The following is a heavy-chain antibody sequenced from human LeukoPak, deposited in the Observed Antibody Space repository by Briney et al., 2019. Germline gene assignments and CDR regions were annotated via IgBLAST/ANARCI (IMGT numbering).Heavy chain of an antibody. D-gene: IGHD3-22*01. CDR1: GFTFSDYG. Sequence: GGSLRLSCAAAGFTFSDYGMNWVRQAPGKGLGWVSGISGSGISTYYADSVKGRFTISRNNSKNTLYLQMNSLRVEDTAVYYCAKSWNYYDSSGDDALDIWGQGTMVTVS. J-gene: IGHJ3*02. V-gene: IGHV3-23*01. CDR2: ISGSGIST. CDR3: AKSWNYYDSSGDDALDI.